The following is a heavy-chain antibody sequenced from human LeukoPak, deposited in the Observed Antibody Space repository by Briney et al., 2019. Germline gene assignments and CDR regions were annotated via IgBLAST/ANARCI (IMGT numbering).Heavy chain of an antibody. CDR2: IYVSGST. Sequence: SETLSLTCTVSGGSIATYYWSWIRQPAGKGLEWIGRIYVSGSTQYNPSLKSRVTMSVDRSRNQFSLKLSFVTAADTALYFCARDIRNSGSYYSDYWGRGTLVTVSS. D-gene: IGHD3-10*01. V-gene: IGHV4-4*07. CDR3: ARDIRNSGSYYSDY. CDR1: GGSIATYY. J-gene: IGHJ4*02.